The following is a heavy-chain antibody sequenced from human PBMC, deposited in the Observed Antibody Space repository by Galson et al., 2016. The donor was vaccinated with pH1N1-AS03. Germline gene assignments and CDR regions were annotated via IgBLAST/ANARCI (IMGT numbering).Heavy chain of an antibody. CDR2: IYYSGST. V-gene: IGHV4-59*08. D-gene: IGHD3-9*01. CDR1: GGSISSYY. J-gene: IGHJ4*02. CDR3: ARHGWPHSGVLTALTAFDY. Sequence: LSLTCTVSGGSISSYYWSWIRQPPGKGLEWIGYIYYSGSTNYHPSLRSRLTISLDTSKNQISLELSSVTAADTAVYYCARHGWPHSGVLTALTAFDYWGPGALVTVSS.